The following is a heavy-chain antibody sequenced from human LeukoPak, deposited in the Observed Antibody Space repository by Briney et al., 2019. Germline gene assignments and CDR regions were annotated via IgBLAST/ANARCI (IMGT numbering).Heavy chain of an antibody. V-gene: IGHV3-23*01. CDR1: GFTFSSYA. D-gene: IGHD3-16*01. J-gene: IGHJ4*02. CDR3: AKGVLRTGGDY. Sequence: PGGSLRLSCAASGFTFSSYAMTWVRQAPGKGLEWVSSLIGSGSNTYYADSVKGRVTISRDNSKNTLFLQMNSLRAEDTAIYYCAKGVLRTGGDYWGQGTLVTVSS. CDR2: LIGSGSNT.